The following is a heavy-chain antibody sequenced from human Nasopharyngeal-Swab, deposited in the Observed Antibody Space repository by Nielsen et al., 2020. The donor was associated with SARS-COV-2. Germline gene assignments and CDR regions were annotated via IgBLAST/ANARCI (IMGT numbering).Heavy chain of an antibody. J-gene: IGHJ3*02. CDR1: GFTFSSYA. Sequence: GGSLRLSCVASGFTFSSYAMSWVRQAPGKGLNWVSAISGAGSSTYYADSVKGRFTISRDNSKNTLYLQMNSLRAEDTALYYCAKVKSGTSYDAFDIWGQGTMVTVSS. V-gene: IGHV3-23*01. CDR3: AKVKSGTSYDAFDI. CDR2: ISGAGSST. D-gene: IGHD1-26*01.